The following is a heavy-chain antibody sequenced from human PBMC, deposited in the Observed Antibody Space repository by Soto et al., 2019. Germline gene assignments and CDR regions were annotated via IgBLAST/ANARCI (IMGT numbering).Heavy chain of an antibody. V-gene: IGHV3-21*01. CDR3: ARDGEGLVYYYYGMDV. CDR2: ISSSSSYI. J-gene: IGHJ6*02. Sequence: GGSLRLSCAASGFTFSSYSMNWVRQAPGKGLEWVSSISSSSSYIYYADSVKGRFTISRDNAKNSLYLQMNSLRAEDTAVYYCARDGEGLVYYYYGMDVWGQGTTVTVSS. CDR1: GFTFSSYS. D-gene: IGHD3-10*01.